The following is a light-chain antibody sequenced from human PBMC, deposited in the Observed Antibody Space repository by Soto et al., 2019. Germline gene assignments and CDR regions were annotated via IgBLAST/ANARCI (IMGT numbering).Light chain of an antibody. Sequence: QSVLTQPASVSGSPGQSITISCTGTSSDVGSYNLVSWYQQHPGKAPKLMIYEVSTRPSGVSNRFSGSKSGNTASLTISGLQAEDEADYYCCSYAGIYVFGTGTKLTVL. J-gene: IGLJ1*01. V-gene: IGLV2-23*02. CDR1: SSDVGSYNL. CDR2: EVS. CDR3: CSYAGIYV.